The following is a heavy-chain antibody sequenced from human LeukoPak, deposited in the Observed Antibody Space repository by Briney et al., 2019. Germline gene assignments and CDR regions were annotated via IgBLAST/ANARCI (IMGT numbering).Heavy chain of an antibody. D-gene: IGHD5-12*01. Sequence: GRSLRLSCAASGFTFSSYAMHWVRQAPGKGLEWVAVISYDGSNKYYADSVKGRFTISRDNSKNTLYLQMNSLRPEDTAVYYCARDSLSGDSGYEKWFYWGQGTLVTVSS. V-gene: IGHV3-30*04. J-gene: IGHJ4*02. CDR1: GFTFSSYA. CDR3: ARDSLSGDSGYEKWFY. CDR2: ISYDGSNK.